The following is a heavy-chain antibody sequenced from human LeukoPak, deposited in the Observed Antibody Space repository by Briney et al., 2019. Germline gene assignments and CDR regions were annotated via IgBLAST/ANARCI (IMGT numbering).Heavy chain of an antibody. CDR1: GFTSSDYY. J-gene: IGHJ4*02. CDR3: ASAVAGAYYFDY. D-gene: IGHD6-19*01. V-gene: IGHV3-11*01. CDR2: ISSSGSTI. Sequence: PGGSLRLSCAASGFTSSDYYMSWIRQAPGKGLEWVSYISSSGSTIYYADSVKGRFTISRDNAKNSLYLQMNSLRAEDTAVYYCASAVAGAYYFDYWGQGTLVTVSS.